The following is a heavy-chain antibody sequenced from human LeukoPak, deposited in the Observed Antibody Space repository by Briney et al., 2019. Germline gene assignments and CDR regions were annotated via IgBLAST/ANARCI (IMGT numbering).Heavy chain of an antibody. CDR3: ARVSYDNSGYFDY. CDR2: IKQDGSEK. D-gene: IGHD3-22*01. Sequence: PGGSLRLSCAASGFTFSSYWMSWVRQAPGKGLEWVASIKQDGSEKHYVDSVKGRFTISRDNAESSLYLQVNSLRADDTAIYYCARVSYDNSGYFDYWGQGTLVTVSS. V-gene: IGHV3-7*04. J-gene: IGHJ4*02. CDR1: GFTFSSYW.